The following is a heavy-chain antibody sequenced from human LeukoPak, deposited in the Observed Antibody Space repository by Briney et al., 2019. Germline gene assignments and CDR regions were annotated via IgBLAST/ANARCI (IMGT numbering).Heavy chain of an antibody. CDR2: IAGDGAST. Sequence: GGSLRLSCAASGLTFSNYAMTWVRQAPGKGLEWVSTIAGDGASTYYADSVRGRFTISRDNAKNSLYLQMNSLRAEDTAVYYCAREEPRASFDIWGQGTMVTVSS. CDR1: GLTFSNYA. D-gene: IGHD1-26*01. J-gene: IGHJ3*02. V-gene: IGHV3-23*01. CDR3: AREEPRASFDI.